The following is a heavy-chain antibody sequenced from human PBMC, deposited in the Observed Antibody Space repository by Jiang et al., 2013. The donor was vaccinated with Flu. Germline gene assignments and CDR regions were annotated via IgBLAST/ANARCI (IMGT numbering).Heavy chain of an antibody. D-gene: IGHD3-10*01. CDR2: INHSGST. V-gene: IGHV4-34*01. Sequence: LLKPSETLSLTCAVYGGSFSGYYWSWIRQPPGKGLEWIGEINHSGSTNYNPSLKSRVTISVDTSKNQFSLKLSSVTAADTAVYYCARAGFNYYGSGSYSRRPVDYWGQGTLVTV. CDR1: GGSFSGYY. J-gene: IGHJ4*02. CDR3: ARAGFNYYGSGSYSRRPVDY.